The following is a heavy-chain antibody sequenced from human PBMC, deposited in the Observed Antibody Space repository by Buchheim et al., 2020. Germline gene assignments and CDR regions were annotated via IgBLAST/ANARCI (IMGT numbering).Heavy chain of an antibody. V-gene: IGHV3-30*18. CDR2: ISYDGSNK. Sequence: QVQLVESGGGVVQPGRSLRLSCAASGFTFSSYGMHWVRQAPGKGLEWVAVISYDGSNKYYADSVKGRFTISRDNSKNTLYLQMNSLRAEDTAVYYCAKFTVTTHPSDYWGQGTL. D-gene: IGHD4-11*01. CDR3: AKFTVTTHPSDY. CDR1: GFTFSSYG. J-gene: IGHJ4*02.